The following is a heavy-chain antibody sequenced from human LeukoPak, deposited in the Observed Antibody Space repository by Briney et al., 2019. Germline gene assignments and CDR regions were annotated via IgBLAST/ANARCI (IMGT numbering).Heavy chain of an antibody. CDR2: IYYSGST. CDR3: ARDQGYSSGFFDY. CDR1: GGSISSYY. D-gene: IGHD6-19*01. V-gene: IGHV4-59*01. J-gene: IGHJ4*02. Sequence: SETLSLTCTVSGGSISSYYWSWIRQPPGKGLEYIGYIYYSGSTNYNPSLKSRVTISVDTSKNQFSLKLSSVTAADTAVYYCARDQGYSSGFFDYWGQGTLVTVSS.